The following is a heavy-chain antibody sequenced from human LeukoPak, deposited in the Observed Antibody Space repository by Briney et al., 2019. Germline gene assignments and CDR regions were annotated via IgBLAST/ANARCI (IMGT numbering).Heavy chain of an antibody. CDR3: TRLRYFDWLLDY. D-gene: IGHD3-9*01. V-gene: IGHV3-49*04. Sequence: GGSLRLSCTASGFTFGDYAMSWVRQAPGKGLEWVAFIRSKAYGGTTEYAASVKGRFTISRDDSKSIAYLQMNSLKTEDTAVYYCTRLRYFDWLLDYWGQGTLVTVSS. CDR1: GFTFGDYA. J-gene: IGHJ4*02. CDR2: IRSKAYGGTT.